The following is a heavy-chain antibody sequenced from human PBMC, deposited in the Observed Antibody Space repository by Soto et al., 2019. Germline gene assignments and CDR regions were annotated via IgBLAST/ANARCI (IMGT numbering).Heavy chain of an antibody. V-gene: IGHV3-23*01. CDR2: ISGSGGST. CDR3: AKTSGYDFRNSFDY. CDR1: GFTFSSDA. D-gene: IGHD5-12*01. Sequence: GGSLRLSCVASGFTFSSDAMNWVRQAPGKGLEWVSAISGSGGSTYYADSVKGRFTISRDNSKNTLYLQMNSLRAEDTAVYYCAKTSGYDFRNSFDYWGQGTLVTVSS. J-gene: IGHJ4*02.